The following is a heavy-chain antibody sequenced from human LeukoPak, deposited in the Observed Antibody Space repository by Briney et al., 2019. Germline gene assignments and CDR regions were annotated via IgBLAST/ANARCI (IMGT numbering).Heavy chain of an antibody. J-gene: IGHJ5*02. CDR3: AKYFGSGSIWYKWFDP. Sequence: GGSLRLSCAASGFTFSNYAMSWVRQTPRKGLEWVSSISGDGGSTYCADSVKGRFTISRDNSKSTLYVQMNSLRAEDTAVYFCAKYFGSGSIWYKWFDPWGQGTLVTVSS. V-gene: IGHV3-23*01. CDR1: GFTFSNYA. CDR2: ISGDGGST. D-gene: IGHD3-10*01.